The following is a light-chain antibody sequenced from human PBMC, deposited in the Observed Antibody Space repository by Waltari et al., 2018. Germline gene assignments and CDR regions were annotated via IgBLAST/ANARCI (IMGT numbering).Light chain of an antibody. Sequence: EIVMTQSPAALSVSPGERATLSCRAGQSDGINLAWHQQKPGQAPRLPIPTASTRATGIPARFSGSGSGTEFTLTINSLQSEDSAIYYCHQYNNWPPGGTFGQGTKVELK. CDR2: TAS. CDR3: HQYNNWPPGGT. V-gene: IGKV3-15*01. J-gene: IGKJ1*01. CDR1: QSDGIN.